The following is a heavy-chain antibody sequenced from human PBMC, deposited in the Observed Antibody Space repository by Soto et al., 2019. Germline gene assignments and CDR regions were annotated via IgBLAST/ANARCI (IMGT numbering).Heavy chain of an antibody. Sequence: GGALRVACSASGFTFSSYAMSWVRQAPGKGLEWVSAISGSGGSTYYADSVKGRFTISRDNSKNTLYLQMNSLRAEDTAVYYCAKDVIPPPIWGQGTTVTVSS. CDR2: ISGSGGST. J-gene: IGHJ6*02. CDR3: AKDVIPPPI. CDR1: GFTFSSYA. D-gene: IGHD2-21*01. V-gene: IGHV3-23*01.